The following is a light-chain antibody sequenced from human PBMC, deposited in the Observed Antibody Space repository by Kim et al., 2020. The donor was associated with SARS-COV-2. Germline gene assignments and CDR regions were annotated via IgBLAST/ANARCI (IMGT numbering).Light chain of an antibody. CDR3: QQRIDWPRT. Sequence: LPPGERATLSCRASQSVRKYLAWYQQRPGQAPRLLIYDASNRATGIPDRFSGSGSGTDFTLTINSLEPEDCAVYFCQQRIDWPRTFGQGTKV. V-gene: IGKV3-11*01. CDR1: QSVRKY. CDR2: DAS. J-gene: IGKJ1*01.